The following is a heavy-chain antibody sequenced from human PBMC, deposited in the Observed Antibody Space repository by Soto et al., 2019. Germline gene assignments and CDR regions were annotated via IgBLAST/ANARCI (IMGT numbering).Heavy chain of an antibody. D-gene: IGHD2-21*01. CDR2: ISYDGSIT. J-gene: IGHJ4*02. CDR3: ARSRGGDGYNPLDY. Sequence: QVQLVDSGGGVVQPGRSLRLSCAASGFPFSSYAIHWVRQAPGKGLEWVAFISYDGSITYYADSVRGRFSVSRDNSNNTLDLQMNSLRAEDTAVYYCARSRGGDGYNPLDYWGQGTLVTVSS. CDR1: GFPFSSYA. V-gene: IGHV3-30-3*01.